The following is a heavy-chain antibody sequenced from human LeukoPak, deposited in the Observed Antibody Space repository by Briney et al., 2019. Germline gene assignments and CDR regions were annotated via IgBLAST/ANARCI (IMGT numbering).Heavy chain of an antibody. CDR3: ARVDSRPRYYYYGMDV. V-gene: IGHV3-21*01. Sequence: GGSLRLSCAASGFTFSSYSMNWVRQAPGKGLEWVSSISSSSSYIYYADSVKGRFTISRDNAKNSLYLQMNSLRAEDTAVYYCARVDSRPRYYYYGMDVWGQGTTVTVSS. J-gene: IGHJ6*02. D-gene: IGHD4-11*01. CDR1: GFTFSSYS. CDR2: ISSSSSYI.